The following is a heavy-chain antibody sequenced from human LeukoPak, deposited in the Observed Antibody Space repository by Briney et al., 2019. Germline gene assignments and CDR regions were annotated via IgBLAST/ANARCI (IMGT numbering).Heavy chain of an antibody. J-gene: IGHJ4*02. CDR2: IYSGGST. CDR1: GFTVSSNY. Sequence: PGGSLRLSCAASGFTVSSNYMSWVRQAPGKGLEWVSVIYSGGSTYYADSVKGRFTISRDNSKNTLYLQMNSLRAEDTAVYYCARVMVATTPLFSFDYWGQGTLVTVSS. V-gene: IGHV3-66*01. D-gene: IGHD1-26*01. CDR3: ARVMVATTPLFSFDY.